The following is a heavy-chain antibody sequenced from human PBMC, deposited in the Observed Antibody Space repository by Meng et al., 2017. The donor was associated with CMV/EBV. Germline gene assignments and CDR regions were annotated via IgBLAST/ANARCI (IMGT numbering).Heavy chain of an antibody. CDR2: IIPVFETA. D-gene: IGHD1-26*01. CDR3: ARGGDSWYSDY. J-gene: IGHJ4*02. V-gene: IGHV1-69*12. Sequence: VRVLQSGGGGKKPGSSVKVSCKPSGGTFSTFAISWVRQAPGEGLEWMGGIIPVFETANYAERFQDRVTITADDSTTTAYMELSSLRADDTALYFCARGGDSWYSDYWGQGTLVTVSS. CDR1: GGTFSTFA.